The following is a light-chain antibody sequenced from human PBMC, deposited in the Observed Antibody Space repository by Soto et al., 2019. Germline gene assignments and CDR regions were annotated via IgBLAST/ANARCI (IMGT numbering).Light chain of an antibody. V-gene: IGKV1-39*01. J-gene: IGKJ1*01. CDR2: AAS. CDR3: QQSATTPPT. Sequence: DIQMTQSLSSLSASVGDRVTITCRASQSINRYLNWYQQKPGKAPKPLIYAASSLQSGVPSRFSGSGSGTDFTLTIRSLQREDFATYYCQQSATTPPTFGRGTKVEIK. CDR1: QSINRY.